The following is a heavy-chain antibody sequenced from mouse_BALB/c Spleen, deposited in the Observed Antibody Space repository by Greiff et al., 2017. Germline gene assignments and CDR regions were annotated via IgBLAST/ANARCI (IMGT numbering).Heavy chain of an antibody. CDR1: GFSLTGYG. J-gene: IGHJ4*01. CDR2: IWGDGST. D-gene: IGHD1-1*01. V-gene: IGHV2-6-7*01. Sequence: VMLVESGPGLVAPSQSLSITCTVSGFSLTGYGVNWVRQPPGKGLEWLGMIWGDGSTDYNSALKSRLSISKDNSKSQVFLKMNSLQTDDTARYYCARGDYGSSYAMDYWGQGTSVTVSS. CDR3: ARGDYGSSYAMDY.